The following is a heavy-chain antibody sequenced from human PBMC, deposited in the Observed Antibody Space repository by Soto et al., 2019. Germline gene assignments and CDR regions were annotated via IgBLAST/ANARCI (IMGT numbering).Heavy chain of an antibody. CDR1: GFTFTNAW. CDR2: IKSEPDGGTT. Sequence: EVQLVESGGGLVKPGGSLRLSCAASGFTFTNAWMNWVRQAPGKGLEWVGRIKSEPDGGTTEYAPPVEGRFSISRDDSKSTLYLQMNSLKIEDTAVYYCMYTNMAATWDYWGQGALVTVSS. V-gene: IGHV3-15*07. D-gene: IGHD6-19*01. CDR3: MYTNMAATWDY. J-gene: IGHJ4*02.